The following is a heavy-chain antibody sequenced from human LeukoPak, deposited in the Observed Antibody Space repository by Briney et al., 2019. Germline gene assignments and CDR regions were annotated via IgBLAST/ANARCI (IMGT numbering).Heavy chain of an antibody. CDR3: ARDQDGDQSYYYGMDV. CDR1: GYTFTSYG. CDR2: ISAYNGNT. Sequence: ASVTVSCTASGYTFTSYGISWVRQAPGQGLEWMGWISAYNGNTNYAQKLQGRVTMTTDTSTSTAYMELRSLRSDDTAVYYCARDQDGDQSYYYGMDVWGQGTTVTVSS. D-gene: IGHD4-17*01. V-gene: IGHV1-18*01. J-gene: IGHJ6*02.